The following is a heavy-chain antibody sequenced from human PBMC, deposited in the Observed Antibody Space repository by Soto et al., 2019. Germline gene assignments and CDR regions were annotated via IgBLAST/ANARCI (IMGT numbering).Heavy chain of an antibody. V-gene: IGHV4-34*01. Sequence: PSETLSLTCAVYGGSFSGYYWSWIRQPPGKGLEWIGEINHSGSTNYNPSLKSRVTISVDTSKNQFSLKLSSVTAADTAVYYCARVPEGRWLQLGNYFDYCGQGTLVTVSS. CDR1: GGSFSGYY. CDR2: INHSGST. J-gene: IGHJ4*02. D-gene: IGHD1-1*01. CDR3: ARVPEGRWLQLGNYFDY.